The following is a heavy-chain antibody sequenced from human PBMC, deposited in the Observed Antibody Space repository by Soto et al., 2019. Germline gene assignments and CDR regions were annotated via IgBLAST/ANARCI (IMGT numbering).Heavy chain of an antibody. V-gene: IGHV1-18*01. CDR3: ARSDDYYDSSGYYY. D-gene: IGHD3-22*01. Sequence: ASVKVSCKASGYTFTSYVISWVRQAPGQGLEWMGWISAYNGNTNYAQKLQGRVTMTTDTSTSTAYMELRSLRSDDTAVYYCARSDDYYDSSGYYYWGQGTLVTVSS. CDR1: GYTFTSYV. CDR2: ISAYNGNT. J-gene: IGHJ4*02.